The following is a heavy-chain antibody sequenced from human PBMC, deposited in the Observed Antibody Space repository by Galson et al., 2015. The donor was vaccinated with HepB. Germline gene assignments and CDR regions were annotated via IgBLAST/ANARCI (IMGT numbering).Heavy chain of an antibody. J-gene: IGHJ4*02. CDR1: GFTFTSYG. CDR2: ISGSGGDT. D-gene: IGHD6-13*01. CDR3: AKTYTTSWYNFDY. V-gene: IGHV3-23*01. Sequence: SLRLSCAASGFTFTSYGMSWVRQAPGKGLEWVSGISGSGGDTYYADSVKGRFTISRDNSKNTLNLQMNSLRADDTAVYYCAKTYTTSWYNFDYWGQGTLVTVSS.